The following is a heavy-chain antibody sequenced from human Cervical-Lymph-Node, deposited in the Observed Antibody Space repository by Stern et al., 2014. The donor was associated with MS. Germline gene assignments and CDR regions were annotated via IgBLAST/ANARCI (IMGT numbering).Heavy chain of an antibody. J-gene: IGHJ5*02. CDR2: ITWNSQNI. CDR3: VKDLLSASA. V-gene: IGHV3-9*01. CDR1: GFTFDDYT. Sequence: EVQLLESGGGLVQPGRSLRLSWTGSGFTFDDYTMHWVRQRPGKGLEWVSSITWNSQNIGYADSVRGRFTISRDNAEYSLYLQIHSLRTEDTALYYCVKDLLSASAWGQGTLVTVSS.